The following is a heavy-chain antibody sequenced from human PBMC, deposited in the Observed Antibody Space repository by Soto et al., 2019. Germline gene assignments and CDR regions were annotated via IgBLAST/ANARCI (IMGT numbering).Heavy chain of an antibody. Sequence: ASVKVSCKASGYTFTSYDINWVRQATGQGLEWMGWMNPNSGNTGYAQKFQGRVTMSRKTSISTAYMELSSLRSEDTAVYYCARSLRYSSSSVTYYFDYWGQGTLVTVSS. V-gene: IGHV1-8*01. CDR1: GYTFTSYD. J-gene: IGHJ4*02. D-gene: IGHD6-6*01. CDR3: ARSLRYSSSSVTYYFDY. CDR2: MNPNSGNT.